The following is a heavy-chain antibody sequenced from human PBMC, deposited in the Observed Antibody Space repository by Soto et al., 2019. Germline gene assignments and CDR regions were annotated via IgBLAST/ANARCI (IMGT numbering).Heavy chain of an antibody. CDR2: VHXSGST. CDR1: GGFLRRSSYD. Sequence: PSETLSLSCRVSGGFLRRSSYDWGWLRHPPLKGLEWIGSVHXSGSTYYDGSLKTRVTVSAGTYKNRFSRKLNSVTAYDTDVYYCARLDHDDISRIIGPDKWGQGTLVTVSS. J-gene: IGHJ4*02. V-gene: IGHV4-39*01. CDR3: ARLDHDDISRIIGPDK. D-gene: IGHD3-22*01.